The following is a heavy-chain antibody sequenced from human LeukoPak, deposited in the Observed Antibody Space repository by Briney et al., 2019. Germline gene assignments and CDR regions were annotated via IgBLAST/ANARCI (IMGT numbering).Heavy chain of an antibody. J-gene: IGHJ3*02. CDR1: GFTFTTYT. V-gene: IGHV3-48*04. CDR2: ISSSSSTI. D-gene: IGHD3-22*01. Sequence: GGSLRLSCEASGFTFTTYTMHWVRQAPGKGLEWVSYISSSSSTIYYADSVKGRFTISRDNAKNSLYLQMSSLRAEDTAVYYCADSSGYYYGAFDIWGQGTMVTVSS. CDR3: ADSSGYYYGAFDI.